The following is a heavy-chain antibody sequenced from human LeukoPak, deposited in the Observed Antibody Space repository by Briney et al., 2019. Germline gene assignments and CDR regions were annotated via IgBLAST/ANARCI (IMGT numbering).Heavy chain of an antibody. J-gene: IGHJ4*02. V-gene: IGHV3-21*01. CDR3: ARGVVRYFDY. D-gene: IGHD3-9*01. CDR2: ISSSSSYI. Sequence: GVLRISCAASGFTFSSYSMNWVRQAPGKGLEWVSSISSSSSYIYYADSVKGRFTISRDNAKNSLWLQMNSLRAEDTAVYYCARGVVRYFDYWGQGALVTVSS. CDR1: GFTFSSYS.